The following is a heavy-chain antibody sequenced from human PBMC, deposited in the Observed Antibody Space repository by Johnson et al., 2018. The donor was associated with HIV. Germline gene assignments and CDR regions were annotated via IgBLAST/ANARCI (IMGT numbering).Heavy chain of an antibody. CDR2: ISYDGSNK. CDR3: ARGIQPDAFDI. V-gene: IGHV3-30-3*01. J-gene: IGHJ3*02. CDR1: GFTFSSHA. Sequence: VQLVESGGGVVQPGRSLRLSCAASGFTFSSHAMHWARQAPGKGLEWVAVISYDGSNKYYADSVKGRFTISRDNPKNTLYLQMNSLRAEDTAVYYCARGIQPDAFDIWGQGTMVTVSS. D-gene: IGHD5-18*01.